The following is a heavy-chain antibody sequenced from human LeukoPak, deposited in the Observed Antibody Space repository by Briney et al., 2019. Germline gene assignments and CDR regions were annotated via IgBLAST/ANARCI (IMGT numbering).Heavy chain of an antibody. V-gene: IGHV3-21*04. D-gene: IGHD3-10*01. CDR2: ISSSSSYI. CDR3: AKLTDGSGLANYFDY. J-gene: IGHJ4*02. Sequence: GGSLRLSCAASGFTFSAYNMNWVRQAPGKGLGWVSSISSSSSYIYYADSVKGRFTISRDNAKNSLYLQMNSLRAEDTAVYYCAKLTDGSGLANYFDYWGQGTLVTVSS. CDR1: GFTFSAYN.